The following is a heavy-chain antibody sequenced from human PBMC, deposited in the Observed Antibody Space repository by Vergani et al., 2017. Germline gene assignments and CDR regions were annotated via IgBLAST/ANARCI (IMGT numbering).Heavy chain of an antibody. J-gene: IGHJ4*02. V-gene: IGHV5-51*01. D-gene: IGHD6-19*01. CDR1: GYSFTSYW. Sequence: EVQLVQSGAEVKKPGESLKISCKGSGYSFTSYWIGWVRQMPGKGLEWMGIIYPGDSDTRYSPSFQGQVTISADKSISTTYLQWSSLKASDTAMYYCARLSSGWLSNNYFDYWGQGTLVTVSS. CDR2: IYPGDSDT. CDR3: ARLSSGWLSNNYFDY.